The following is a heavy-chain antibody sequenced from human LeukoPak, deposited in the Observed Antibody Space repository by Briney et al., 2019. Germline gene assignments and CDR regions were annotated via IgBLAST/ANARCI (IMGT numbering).Heavy chain of an antibody. J-gene: IGHJ4*02. CDR1: GFTFSSYG. D-gene: IGHD5-24*01. CDR2: ISSSGSTI. CDR3: ARDSMATMLSDY. Sequence: GGSLRLSCAASGFTFSSYGMSWVRQAPGKGLEWVSYISSSGSTIYYADSVKGRFTISRDNAKNSPYLQMNSLRAEDTAVYYCARDSMATMLSDYWGQGTLVTVSS. V-gene: IGHV3-48*04.